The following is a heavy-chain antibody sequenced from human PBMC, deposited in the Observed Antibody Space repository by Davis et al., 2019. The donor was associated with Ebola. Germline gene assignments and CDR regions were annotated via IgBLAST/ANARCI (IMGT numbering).Heavy chain of an antibody. D-gene: IGHD1-1*01. V-gene: IGHV1-18*01. CDR2: ISTYNGNT. J-gene: IGHJ4*02. CDR1: GYSFTDDG. CDR3: TRDVRGITGPSEY. Sequence: ASVKVSCKASGYSFTDDGISWVRQAPGQGLEWMGWISTYNGNTNYAQKVQGRITMTTDTSTSTAYMELRSLRSDDTARYYCTRDVRGITGPSEYWGQGTLVTVSS.